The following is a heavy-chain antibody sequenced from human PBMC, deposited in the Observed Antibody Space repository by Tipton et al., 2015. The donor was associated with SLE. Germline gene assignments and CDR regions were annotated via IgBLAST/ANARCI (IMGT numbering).Heavy chain of an antibody. V-gene: IGHV4-59*12. D-gene: IGHD4-17*01. Sequence: TLSLTCTVSGASISDYYWAWNRQSPAKGLEWIGYIDYGGSVNYDPSLKSRVTISLDRSKNEFSLKLSSVTAADTAVYYCARDRPRLRFKSGAFDIWGQGTMVTVSS. CDR1: GASISDYY. CDR2: IDYGGSV. CDR3: ARDRPRLRFKSGAFDI. J-gene: IGHJ3*02.